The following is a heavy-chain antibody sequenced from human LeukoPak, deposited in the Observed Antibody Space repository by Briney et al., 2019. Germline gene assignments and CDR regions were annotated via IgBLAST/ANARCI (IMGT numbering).Heavy chain of an antibody. J-gene: IGHJ6*03. CDR3: ARDWASYYYYYYMDV. D-gene: IGHD3-16*01. CDR2: IYTSGST. V-gene: IGHV4-4*07. Sequence: PSETLSLTCTVSGGSISSYYWSWIRQPAGKGLEWIGRIYTSGSTNYNPSLKSRVTMSVDTSKNQSSLKLSSVTAADTAVYYCARDWASYYYYYYMDVWGKGTTVTVSS. CDR1: GGSISSYY.